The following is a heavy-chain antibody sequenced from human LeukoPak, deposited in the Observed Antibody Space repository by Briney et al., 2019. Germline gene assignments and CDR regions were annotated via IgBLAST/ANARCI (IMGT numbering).Heavy chain of an antibody. V-gene: IGHV3-74*01. CDR1: GLTFRNYW. D-gene: IGHD2-15*01. CDR3: ARGGYCSGGSCYRIDP. J-gene: IGHJ5*02. CDR2: INSDGSST. Sequence: GGSLRLSCADSGLTFRNYWMHWVRQAPEKGLVWVARINSDGSSTSYAESVKGRFTISRHNAKNTLYLQMNSLRAEDTAVYYCARGGYCSGGSCYRIDPWGQGTLVTVSS.